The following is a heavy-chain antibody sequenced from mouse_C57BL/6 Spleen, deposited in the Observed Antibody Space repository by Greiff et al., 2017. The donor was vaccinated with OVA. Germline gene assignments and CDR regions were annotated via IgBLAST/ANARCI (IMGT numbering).Heavy chain of an antibody. J-gene: IGHJ4*01. V-gene: IGHV1-81*01. Sequence: VQLQESGAELARPGASVKLSCKASGYTFTSYGISWVKQRTGQGLEWIGEIYPRSGNTYYNEKFKGKATLTADKSSSTAYMELRSLTSEDSAVYFCAREANYYGSSPYAMDYWGQGTSVTVSS. CDR2: IYPRSGNT. CDR1: GYTFTSYG. CDR3: AREANYYGSSPYAMDY. D-gene: IGHD1-1*01.